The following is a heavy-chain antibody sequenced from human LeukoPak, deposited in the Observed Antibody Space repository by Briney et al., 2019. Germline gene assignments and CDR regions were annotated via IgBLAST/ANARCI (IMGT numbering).Heavy chain of an antibody. CDR3: AKYADSLFSDY. CDR1: GFDFTNYA. J-gene: IGHJ4*02. CDR2: ISDRGHST. D-gene: IGHD2-8*01. Sequence: GGSLRLSCAASGFDFTNYAMNWVRQAPGKGLEWLSLISDRGHSTYYADSVKGRFTISRDNSKNTLYLQMNSLRADDTAVYYCAKYADSLFSDYWGQGTLVTVSS. V-gene: IGHV3-23*01.